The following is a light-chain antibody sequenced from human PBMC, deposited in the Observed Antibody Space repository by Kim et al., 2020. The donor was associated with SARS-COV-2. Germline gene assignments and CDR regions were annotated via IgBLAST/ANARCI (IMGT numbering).Light chain of an antibody. CDR1: SSNIGSNY. J-gene: IGLJ3*02. CDR3: GAWDTSLSVGL. Sequence: QSVLTQPPSVSAAPGQKVTISCSGSSSNIGSNYVSWYQHLPGTAPKLLIYDSDKRASGIPDRFSASKSGTSATLGITGLQTGDEADYYCGAWDTSLSVGLFGGGTKLTVL. CDR2: DSD. V-gene: IGLV1-51*01.